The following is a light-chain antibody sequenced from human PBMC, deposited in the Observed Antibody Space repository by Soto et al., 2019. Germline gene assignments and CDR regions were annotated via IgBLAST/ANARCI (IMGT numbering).Light chain of an antibody. CDR2: DAS. V-gene: IGKV3-11*01. CDR3: QQRSTWPGT. CDR1: QSVRTS. J-gene: IGKJ1*01. Sequence: EIVLTQSPATLSLSPGARATLSCRASQSVRTSLPWYQQQSGQAPSLLMYDASNRATGIPARFSGRGSGTDFTLTISSLEPNDVAVDYCQQRSTWPGTCGQGTRVDIK.